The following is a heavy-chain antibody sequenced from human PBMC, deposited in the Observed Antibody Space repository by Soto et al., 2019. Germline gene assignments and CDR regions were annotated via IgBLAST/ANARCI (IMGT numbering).Heavy chain of an antibody. Sequence: GGSVRHSFAASEFVFSSDSRNWVRQAPGKGLEWVSSISSSSSYIYYADSVKGRFTISRDNAKNSLYLQMNSLRAEDTAVYYRAGYQMLARSRRAWGTALPISAFQ. J-gene: IGHJ1*01. CDR2: ISSSSSYI. CDR1: EFVFSSDS. CDR3: AGYQMLARSRRAWGTALPISAFQ. V-gene: IGHV3-21*01. D-gene: IGHD7-27*01.